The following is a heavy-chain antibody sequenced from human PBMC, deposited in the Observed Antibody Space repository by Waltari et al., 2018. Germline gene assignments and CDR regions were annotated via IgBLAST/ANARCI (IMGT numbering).Heavy chain of an antibody. V-gene: IGHV3-30*19. D-gene: IGHD2-2*01. Sequence: QVQLVESGGGVVQPGGSLRLSCAASGFTFSSYGMHWVRQAPGKGLEWVAVISYDGSNKYFADSVKGRFTISRDNSKNTLYLQMNSLRAEDTAVYFCARGAEVRAYYMDVWGKGTTVTVSS. J-gene: IGHJ6*03. CDR1: GFTFSSYG. CDR2: ISYDGSNK. CDR3: ARGAEVRAYYMDV.